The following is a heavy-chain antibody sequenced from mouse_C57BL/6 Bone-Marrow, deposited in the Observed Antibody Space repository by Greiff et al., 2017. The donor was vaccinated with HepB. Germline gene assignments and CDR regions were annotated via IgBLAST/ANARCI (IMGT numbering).Heavy chain of an antibody. CDR2: ISDGGSYT. CDR1: GFTFSSYA. Sequence: EVMLVESGGGLVKPGGSLKLSCAASGFTFSSYAMSWVRQTPEKRLEWVATISDGGSYTYYPDNVKGRFTISRDNAKNNLYLQMSHLKSEDTAMYYCARDLVGAWFAYWGQGTLVTVSA. CDR3: ARDLVGAWFAY. D-gene: IGHD1-1*02. V-gene: IGHV5-4*01. J-gene: IGHJ3*01.